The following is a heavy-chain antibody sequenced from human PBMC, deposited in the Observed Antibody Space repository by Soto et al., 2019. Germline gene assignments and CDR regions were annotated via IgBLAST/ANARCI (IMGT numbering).Heavy chain of an antibody. CDR2: IYYSGST. CDR1: GGSISSYY. CDR3: ARDRHVKVNLLVPYSGDFDY. V-gene: IGHV4-59*01. Sequence: PSETLSLTCTVSGGSISSYYWSWIRQPPGKGLEWIRYIYYSGSTNYNPSLKSRVTILVDTSKNQFSRKLSSVTAADTAVYYCARDRHVKVNLLVPYSGDFDYSGQGTLVTVSS. D-gene: IGHD1-26*01. J-gene: IGHJ4*01.